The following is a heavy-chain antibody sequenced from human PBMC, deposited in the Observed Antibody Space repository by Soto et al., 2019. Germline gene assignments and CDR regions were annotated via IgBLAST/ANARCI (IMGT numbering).Heavy chain of an antibody. J-gene: IGHJ5*01. CDR1: GDSISSINW. V-gene: IGHV4-4*02. CDR2: VYHTGTT. CDR3: ARCSGFFAISLLDT. D-gene: IGHD3-10*02. Sequence: QVQLQESGPGLVKPSGTLSLTCDVSGDSISSINWWVWVRQPPGKGLQWIGEVYHTGTTNYNPSFKSRVAISVDKSQTHFSPNVTSVTAADSAVYYCARCSGFFAISLLDTWGQGALVTVSS.